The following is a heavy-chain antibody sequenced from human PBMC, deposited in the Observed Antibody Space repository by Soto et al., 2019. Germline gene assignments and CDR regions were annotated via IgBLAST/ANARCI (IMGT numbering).Heavy chain of an antibody. Sequence: GESLKISCKGSGYTFTNYWIGWVRQMPGKGLEWMGIIYPGDSDTKYNPSFQGQVTISADKSITTTYLQWSSLKASGTAIYYCAASIFYYGMDVWGQGTTVTVSS. CDR3: AASIFYYGMDV. CDR1: GYTFTNYW. V-gene: IGHV5-51*01. J-gene: IGHJ6*02. CDR2: IYPGDSDT.